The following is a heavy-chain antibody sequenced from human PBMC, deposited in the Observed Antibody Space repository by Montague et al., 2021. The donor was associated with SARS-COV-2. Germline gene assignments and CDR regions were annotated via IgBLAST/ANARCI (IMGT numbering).Heavy chain of an antibody. Sequence: PALVKPTQALTLTCTVSGVLLTTNGIGVGWIRQTPGEAPAWLALXYWDDEKRYRPSLKTRLTITKDTTRNQVVLTMTNVDPGDTGTYFCARYTSRMYGSFDYWGQGALVSVSS. CDR3: ARYTSRMYGSFDY. CDR2: XYWDDEK. CDR1: GVLLTTNGIG. V-gene: IGHV2-5*02. D-gene: IGHD3-16*02. J-gene: IGHJ4*02.